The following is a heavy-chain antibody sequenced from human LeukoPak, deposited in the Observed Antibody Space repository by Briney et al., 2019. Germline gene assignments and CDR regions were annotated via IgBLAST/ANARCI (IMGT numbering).Heavy chain of an antibody. V-gene: IGHV3-30*02. CDR2: IRYDGSNK. CDR1: GFTFSSYG. D-gene: IGHD5-12*01. CDR3: VREGSGYSDDDDQSFDY. J-gene: IGHJ4*02. Sequence: QSGGSLRLSCAASGFTFSSYGMHWVRQAPGKGLEWVAFIRYDGSNKYYADSVKGRFTISRDNSKNTLYLQMNSLRAEDTAVYYCVREGSGYSDDDDQSFDYWGQGTLVTVSS.